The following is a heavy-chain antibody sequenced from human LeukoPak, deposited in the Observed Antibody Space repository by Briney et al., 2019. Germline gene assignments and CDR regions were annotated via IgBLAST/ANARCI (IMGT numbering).Heavy chain of an antibody. J-gene: IGHJ4*02. CDR1: GGSFSGYY. D-gene: IGHD6-13*01. V-gene: IGHV4-34*01. Sequence: SETLSLTCAVYGGSFSGYYWRWIRQPPGKGLEWIGEINHSGSTNYNPSLKSRVTISVDPSKNQCSLKLSSVTAADTAVYYCARAQQLASDHQPFDYWGQGTLVTVSS. CDR3: ARAQQLASDHQPFDY. CDR2: INHSGST.